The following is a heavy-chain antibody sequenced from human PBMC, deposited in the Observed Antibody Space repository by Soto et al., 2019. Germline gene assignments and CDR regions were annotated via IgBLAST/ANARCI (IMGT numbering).Heavy chain of an antibody. Sequence: ASVKVSCKASGYTFTGYYMHWVRQAPGQGLEWMGWINPNSGGTNYAQKFQGRVTMTRDTSISTAYMELSRLRSDDTAVYYCARWPDPNIVATSPNWFDPWGQGTLVTVSS. CDR2: INPNSGGT. J-gene: IGHJ5*02. D-gene: IGHD5-12*01. V-gene: IGHV1-2*02. CDR1: GYTFTGYY. CDR3: ARWPDPNIVATSPNWFDP.